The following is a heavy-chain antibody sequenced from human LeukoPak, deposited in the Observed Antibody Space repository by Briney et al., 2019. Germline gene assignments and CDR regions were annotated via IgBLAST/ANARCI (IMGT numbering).Heavy chain of an antibody. J-gene: IGHJ4*02. CDR3: ARVGYDILTGYLYYFDH. Sequence: SETLSLTCTVSGGSISSYYWSWIRQPPGKGLEWIGYIYYSGSTNYNPSLKSRVTISVDTSKNQFSLKLSSVTAADTAVYYCARVGYDILTGYLYYFDHWGQGTLVTVSS. CDR1: GGSISSYY. D-gene: IGHD3-9*01. CDR2: IYYSGST. V-gene: IGHV4-59*01.